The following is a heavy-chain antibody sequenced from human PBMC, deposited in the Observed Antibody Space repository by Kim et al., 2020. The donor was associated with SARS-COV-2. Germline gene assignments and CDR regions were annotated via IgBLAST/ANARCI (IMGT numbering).Heavy chain of an antibody. CDR1: GVSIDNNY. Sequence: SETLSLTCSVSGVSIDNNYLTWIRQSPGKGLEWIGYLYHSGITNTGPSLRSRASILGDTSKDQFSLRLSSVTAADTAVYFCSTATYAYWAFDNWGHG. D-gene: IGHD3-16*01. V-gene: IGHV4-59*01. CDR3: STATYAYWAFDN. CDR2: LYHSGIT. J-gene: IGHJ4*01.